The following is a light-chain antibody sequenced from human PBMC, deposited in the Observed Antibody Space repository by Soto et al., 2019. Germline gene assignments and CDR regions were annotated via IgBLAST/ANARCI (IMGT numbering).Light chain of an antibody. CDR2: EDN. Sequence: NFLLTQPHSVSESPGKTVTISCTRSSGSIASNYVQWYQQRPGSAPTPVIYEDNERPAGVPDRFSGSIDSSSNSASLTLSGLKTDDEAYYYCQSYHSGNVVFGGGTKLTVL. CDR3: QSYHSGNVV. J-gene: IGLJ2*01. CDR1: SGSIASNY. V-gene: IGLV6-57*04.